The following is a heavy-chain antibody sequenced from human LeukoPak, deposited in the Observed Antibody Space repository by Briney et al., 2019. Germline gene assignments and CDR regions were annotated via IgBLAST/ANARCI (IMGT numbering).Heavy chain of an antibody. CDR1: GASISSYY. J-gene: IGHJ4*02. CDR2: IYTSETT. D-gene: IGHD6-19*01. V-gene: IGHV4-4*09. CDR3: ARHRSPSSVSYFDI. Sequence: SLTLSLTCTVSGASISSYYWSWIRQPPGKGLEWIGYIYTSETTNYNPSLRSRVTISIDTSKNQFSLRLSSVTAADTAVYYCARHRSPSSVSYFDIWGQGTLVTVSS.